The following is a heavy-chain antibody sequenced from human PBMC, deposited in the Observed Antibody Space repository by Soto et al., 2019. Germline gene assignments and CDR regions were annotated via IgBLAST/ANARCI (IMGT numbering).Heavy chain of an antibody. Sequence: SGPTLVNPTQTLTLTCTFSGFSLSTSGMCVSWIRQPPGKALEWLALIDWDDDKYYSTSLKTRLTISKDTSKNQVVLTMTNMDPVDTATYYCARIRRSGYDPYYYYYYGMDVWGQGATVTVSS. CDR3: ARIRRSGYDPYYYYYYGMDV. J-gene: IGHJ6*02. D-gene: IGHD5-12*01. V-gene: IGHV2-70*01. CDR1: GFSLSTSGMC. CDR2: IDWDDDK.